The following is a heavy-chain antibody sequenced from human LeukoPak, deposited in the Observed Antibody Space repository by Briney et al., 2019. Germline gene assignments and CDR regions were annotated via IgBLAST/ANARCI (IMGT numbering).Heavy chain of an antibody. Sequence: ASVKVSCKASGYTFTSYYMHWVRQAPGQGLEWMGIINPSGGSTSYAQKFQGRVTMTRDTSTSTVYMELSSLRSEDTAVYYCARVAPDFWSGYSPYFDYWGQGTLVTVSS. CDR2: INPSGGST. CDR3: ARVAPDFWSGYSPYFDY. CDR1: GYTFTSYY. J-gene: IGHJ4*02. D-gene: IGHD3-3*01. V-gene: IGHV1-46*01.